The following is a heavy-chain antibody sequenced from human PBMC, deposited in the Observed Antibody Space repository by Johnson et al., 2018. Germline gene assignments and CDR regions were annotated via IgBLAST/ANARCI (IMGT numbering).Heavy chain of an antibody. CDR3: AREWGSTSGYPYGMDV. J-gene: IGHJ6*02. Sequence: QVQLVESGAEVKKPGSSVKVSCKASGGTFSSYAISWVRQAPGQGLEWMGGIIPIFGTANYAQKFQGRVTITADESTSTAYMELSSLRSEDTAVYYWAREWGSTSGYPYGMDVWGQGTTFTVSS. CDR2: IIPIFGTA. CDR1: GGTFSSYA. V-gene: IGHV1-69*01. D-gene: IGHD2-2*01.